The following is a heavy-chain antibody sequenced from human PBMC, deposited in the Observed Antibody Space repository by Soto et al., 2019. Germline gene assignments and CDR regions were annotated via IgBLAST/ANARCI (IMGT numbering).Heavy chain of an antibody. J-gene: IGHJ4*02. CDR1: GFTFSSYA. V-gene: IGHV3-23*01. CDR3: AKSFTIFGVVVPDFDY. D-gene: IGHD3-3*01. Sequence: PGGSLRLSCAASGFTFSSYAMSWVRQAPGKGLEWVSAISGSGGSTYYADSVKGRFTISRDNSKNTLYLQMNSLRAEDTAVYYCAKSFTIFGVVVPDFDYWGQGTLVTVSS. CDR2: ISGSGGST.